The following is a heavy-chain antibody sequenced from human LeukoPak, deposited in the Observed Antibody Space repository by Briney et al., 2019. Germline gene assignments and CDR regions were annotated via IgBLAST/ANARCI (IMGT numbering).Heavy chain of an antibody. Sequence: SETLSLTCAVYGGLFRGYYWRGIRQPPGKGLVGIGEINHSGRHNYNPSLKSRVNISVDTCKNQFSLNLSSVTAADTAVYYCARGNYYDSTIDRRYYYYMDVWGKGTTVTVSS. CDR3: ARGNYYDSTIDRRYYYYMDV. V-gene: IGHV4-34*01. D-gene: IGHD3-22*01. CDR1: GGLFRGYY. CDR2: INHSGRH. J-gene: IGHJ6*03.